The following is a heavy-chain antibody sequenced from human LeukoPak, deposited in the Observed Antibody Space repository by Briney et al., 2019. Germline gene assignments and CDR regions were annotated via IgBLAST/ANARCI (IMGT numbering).Heavy chain of an antibody. V-gene: IGHV3-72*01. CDR1: GFSFSVYY. J-gene: IGHJ4*02. Sequence: GGSLRLSCAASGFSFSVYYMAWVRQAPGKGLEWVGLSRNKENRYSTEYGASVKGRVTISRDDSKNLMYLEMKSLKSEDTAVYYCVREYFGDYDYWGQGTLVTVSS. D-gene: IGHD2-21*01. CDR3: VREYFGDYDY. CDR2: SRNKENRYST.